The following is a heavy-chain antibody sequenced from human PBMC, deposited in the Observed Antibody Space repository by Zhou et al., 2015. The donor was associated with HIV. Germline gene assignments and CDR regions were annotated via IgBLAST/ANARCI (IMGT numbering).Heavy chain of an antibody. J-gene: IGHJ4*02. Sequence: LVQSGTEVRKPGSPVKVSCKASGGTFNNHVISWVRQAPGQGLEWMGGIVPNFGTPNYAKTFQGRVTFTADESSSTVFMELSSLRSEDTAVYYCARASGDRTGWYGDDSWGQGTLVTVS. CDR1: GGTFNNHV. CDR2: IVPNFGTP. D-gene: IGHD6-19*01. CDR3: ARASGDRTGWYGDDS. V-gene: IGHV1-69*13.